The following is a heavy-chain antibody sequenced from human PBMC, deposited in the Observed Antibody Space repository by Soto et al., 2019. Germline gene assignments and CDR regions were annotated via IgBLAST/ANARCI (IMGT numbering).Heavy chain of an antibody. V-gene: IGHV3-74*01. D-gene: IGHD1-7*01. CDR3: ARGYVTGTTYYYYYGMDV. CDR2: INSDGSST. J-gene: IGHJ6*02. Sequence: PGGSLRLSCAASGFTFSSYWMHLVRQAPGKGLVCVSRINSDGSSTSYADSVKGRFTISRDNAKNTLYLQMNSLRAEDTAVYYCARGYVTGTTYYYYYGMDVWGQGTTVTVSS. CDR1: GFTFSSYW.